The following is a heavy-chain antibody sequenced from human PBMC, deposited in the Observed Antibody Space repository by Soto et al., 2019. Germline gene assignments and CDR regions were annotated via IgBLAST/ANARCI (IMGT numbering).Heavy chain of an antibody. J-gene: IGHJ4*02. D-gene: IGHD2-21*02. Sequence: KTEGSLRLSCAASGFTFSNVWMSWVRQAPGKGLGWVGRVKSKSDGATTDYAAPVKGRFTVSRDDSQNTLSLQMDSLKIEDTAVYFCTTSAGGMWGDDYWGQGTRGTVSS. CDR1: GFTFSNVW. V-gene: IGHV3-15*01. CDR2: VKSKSDGATT. CDR3: TTSAGGMWGDDY.